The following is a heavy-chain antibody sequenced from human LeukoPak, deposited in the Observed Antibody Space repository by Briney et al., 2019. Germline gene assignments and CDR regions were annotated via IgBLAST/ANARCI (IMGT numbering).Heavy chain of an antibody. CDR1: GFIFSSYS. J-gene: IGHJ6*02. D-gene: IGHD3-9*01. V-gene: IGHV3-48*04. CDR3: ARSLWSYYDILTGPTHYYYYGMDV. Sequence: PGGSLRLSCAASGFIFSSYSMNWVRQAPGKGLEWVSYISSSGSTIYYADSVKGRFTISRDNAKNSLYLQMNSLRAEDTAVYYCARSLWSYYDILTGPTHYYYYGMDVWGQGTTVTVSS. CDR2: ISSSGSTI.